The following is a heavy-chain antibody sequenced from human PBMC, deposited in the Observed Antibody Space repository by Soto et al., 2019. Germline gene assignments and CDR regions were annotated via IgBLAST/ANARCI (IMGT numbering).Heavy chain of an antibody. CDR2: IKQDGSEK. D-gene: IGHD2-2*01. Sequence: PGGSLRLSCAASGFTFSSYWMSWVRQAPGKGLEWVANIKQDGSEKYYVDSVKGRFTISRDNAKNSLYLQMNSLRAADTAVYYCARRSPGGGVPAAMYFDYWGQGTLVTVSS. CDR1: GFTFSSYW. V-gene: IGHV3-7*01. CDR3: ARRSPGGGVPAAMYFDY. J-gene: IGHJ4*02.